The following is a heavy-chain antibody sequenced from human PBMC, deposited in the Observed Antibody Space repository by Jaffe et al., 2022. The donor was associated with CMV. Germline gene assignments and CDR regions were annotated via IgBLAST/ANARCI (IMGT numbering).Heavy chain of an antibody. Sequence: EAQLVESGGGLVQPGGSLRLSCAAPGFAFSSLWMNWVRQAPGRRPEWVAGIKEDGSEKYYVDSVQGRFTISRDNAKNSLFLQMNSLTVDDTAVYYCATPTYTRLFFASWGQGTLVTVSS. J-gene: IGHJ4*02. CDR3: ATPTYTRLFFAS. D-gene: IGHD2-15*01. CDR1: GFAFSSLW. V-gene: IGHV3-7*01. CDR2: IKEDGSEK.